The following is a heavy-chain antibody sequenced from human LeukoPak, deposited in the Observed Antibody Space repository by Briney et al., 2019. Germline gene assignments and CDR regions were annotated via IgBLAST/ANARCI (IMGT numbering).Heavy chain of an antibody. Sequence: ASVKVSCKASGYTFTSYGISWVRQAPGQGLEWMGWISAYNGNTNYAQKLQGRVTITADKSTSTAYMELSSLRSEDTAVYYCARVPGIEPSTPLYYFDYWGQGTLVTVSS. CDR2: ISAYNGNT. V-gene: IGHV1-18*01. J-gene: IGHJ4*02. D-gene: IGHD1-26*01. CDR3: ARVPGIEPSTPLYYFDY. CDR1: GYTFTSYG.